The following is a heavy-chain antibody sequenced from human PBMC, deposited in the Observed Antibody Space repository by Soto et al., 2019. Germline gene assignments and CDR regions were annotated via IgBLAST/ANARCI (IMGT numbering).Heavy chain of an antibody. CDR2: ISYDGSNK. CDR3: SRGGNTAMVSPYYYYGMDV. Sequence: QVQLVESGGGVVQPGRSLRLSCAASGFTVSSYAMHWVRQAPGKGLEWVAVISYDGSNKYYADSVKGRFTISRDNSKNTLYLQMNNLRAEDTAVYYCSRGGNTAMVSPYYYYGMDVWGQGTTVTVSS. D-gene: IGHD5-18*01. J-gene: IGHJ6*02. V-gene: IGHV3-30-3*01. CDR1: GFTVSSYA.